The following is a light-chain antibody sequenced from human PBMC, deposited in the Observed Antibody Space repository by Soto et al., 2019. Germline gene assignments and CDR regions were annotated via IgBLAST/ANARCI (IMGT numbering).Light chain of an antibody. CDR3: QQYDNLPYT. J-gene: IGKJ2*01. V-gene: IGKV1-33*01. CDR2: ATS. CDR1: QDISNS. Sequence: DIQMTQSPSSLSASVGNRVTITCQASQDISNSLNWFQQKPGKAPKLLIYATSNLETGVPSRFSGSGSGTDFSFTISSLQPEDIATYYCQQYDNLPYTFGQGTNLEIK.